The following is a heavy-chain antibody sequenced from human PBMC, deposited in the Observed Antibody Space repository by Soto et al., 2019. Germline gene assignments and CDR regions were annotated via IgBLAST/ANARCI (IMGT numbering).Heavy chain of an antibody. Sequence: GGSLRLSCAASGFTFSSYWMSWVRQAPGKGLEWVANIKQDGSEKYYVDSVKGRFTISRDNAKNSLYLQMNSLRAEDTAVYYCERDGGRYDYVWGSYPAFDIWGQGTMVTVSS. V-gene: IGHV3-7*01. J-gene: IGHJ3*02. CDR1: GFTFSSYW. CDR3: ERDGGRYDYVWGSYPAFDI. D-gene: IGHD3-16*02. CDR2: IKQDGSEK.